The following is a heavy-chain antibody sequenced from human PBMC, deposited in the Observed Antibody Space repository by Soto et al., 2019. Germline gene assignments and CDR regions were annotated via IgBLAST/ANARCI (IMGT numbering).Heavy chain of an antibody. D-gene: IGHD5-18*01. J-gene: IGHJ4*02. V-gene: IGHV4-61*08. CDR2: IYYSGST. CDR1: GFSLTTRGMG. Sequence: SGPTLVNPTETLTLACTFSGFSLTTRGMGVAWIRQPPGKGLEWIGYIYYSGSTNYNPSLKSRVTISVDTSKNQFSLKLSSVTAADTAVYYCARGQLWLLYWGQGTLVTVSS. CDR3: ARGQLWLLY.